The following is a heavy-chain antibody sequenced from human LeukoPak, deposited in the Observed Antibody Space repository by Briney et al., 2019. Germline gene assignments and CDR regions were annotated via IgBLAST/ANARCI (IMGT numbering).Heavy chain of an antibody. CDR2: IKPDGTEK. Sequence: PGVSLRLSYAASGFVFRNYWMSWVRQAPGKGLEWVANIKPDGTEKYYVDSLKGRFTISRDNTKNSLYLQMSSLRVEDTAVYYCARGGNSSWDYWGQGALVTVSS. CDR3: ARGGNSSWDY. D-gene: IGHD6-6*01. J-gene: IGHJ4*02. V-gene: IGHV3-7*01. CDR1: GFVFRNYW.